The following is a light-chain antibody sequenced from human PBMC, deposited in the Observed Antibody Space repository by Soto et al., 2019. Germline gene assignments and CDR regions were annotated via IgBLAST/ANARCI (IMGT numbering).Light chain of an antibody. CDR3: QQLNSDWYA. CDR1: QGISTY. J-gene: IGKJ2*01. Sequence: DIQLTQSPSCLSASVGDRVTITCRASQGISTYLAWYLQRPGKAPKLLIYVASTLQSGVPSRFSGSGTGTEFTLTISSLQPEDFGTYYCQQLNSDWYAFGQGTKLEIK. CDR2: VAS. V-gene: IGKV1-9*01.